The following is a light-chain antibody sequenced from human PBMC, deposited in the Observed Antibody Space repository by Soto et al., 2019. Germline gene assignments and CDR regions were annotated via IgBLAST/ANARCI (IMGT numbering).Light chain of an antibody. V-gene: IGKV3D-15*01. CDR3: QQHNQWPIT. CDR1: QSVKSS. CDR2: YIS. J-gene: IGKJ5*01. Sequence: EIMMTQSPATLSVSPGERATLSCRASQSVKSSLAWYQQKPGQAPRLLIYYISTRATGIPARFSGSGSGTEFTLTINSLQSEDSAVYYCQQHNQWPITFGQGTRLEIK.